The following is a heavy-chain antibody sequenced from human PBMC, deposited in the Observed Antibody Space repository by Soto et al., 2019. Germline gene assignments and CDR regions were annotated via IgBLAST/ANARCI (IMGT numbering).Heavy chain of an antibody. D-gene: IGHD5-12*01. CDR1: GGSISSGGYY. CDR3: AIVATITFGWFDP. Sequence: SETLSLTCTVSGGSISSGGYYWSWIRQHPGKGLEWIGYIYYSGSTYYNPSLKSRVTISVDTSKNQFSLKLSSVTAADTAVYYCAIVATITFGWFDPWGQGTLVTVS. V-gene: IGHV4-31*03. CDR2: IYYSGST. J-gene: IGHJ5*02.